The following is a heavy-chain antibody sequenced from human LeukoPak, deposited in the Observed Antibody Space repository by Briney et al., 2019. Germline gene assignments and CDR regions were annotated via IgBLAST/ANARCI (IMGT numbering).Heavy chain of an antibody. CDR1: GFTFSSYA. CDR3: AKDLREYSSSPRNAFDI. Sequence: GGSLRLSCAASGFTFSSYAMSWVRQAPGKGLEWVSTISGSGSSTYSADSVKGRFTISRDNSKNTLYLQMNSLRAEDTAVYYCAKDLREYSSSPRNAFDIWGQGTMVTVSS. J-gene: IGHJ3*02. D-gene: IGHD6-6*01. V-gene: IGHV3-23*01. CDR2: ISGSGSST.